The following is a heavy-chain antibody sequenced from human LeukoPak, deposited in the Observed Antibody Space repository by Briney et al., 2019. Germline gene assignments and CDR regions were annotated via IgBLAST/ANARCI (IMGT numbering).Heavy chain of an antibody. V-gene: IGHV3-15*01. CDR1: GFTFSNAR. Sequence: PGGSHRLSCAASGFTFSNARMSWVRQAPGKGLEWVGCIKSKTDGGTTDYAAPVKGRFTIPRDDSKNTLYLQMNSLTTEDTAVYYCTTAPKRGYSGYDYIRYYGMDVWGQGTTVTVSS. CDR3: TTAPKRGYSGYDYIRYYGMDV. CDR2: IKSKTDGGTT. J-gene: IGHJ6*02. D-gene: IGHD5-12*01.